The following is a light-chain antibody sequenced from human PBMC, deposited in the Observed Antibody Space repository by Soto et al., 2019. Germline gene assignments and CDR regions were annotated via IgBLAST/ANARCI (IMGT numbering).Light chain of an antibody. CDR3: QQRNIWPPVT. V-gene: IGKV3-11*01. Sequence: DSVSTQSPATLSLSPREGATVSWRASPSVTNFLAWYQQKPGQAPRLLIYGAFNRATGIPARFSGSGSGTDFTLTINSLEPEDSAIYYCQQRNIWPPVTFGQGTRLEIK. J-gene: IGKJ5*01. CDR1: PSVTNF. CDR2: GAF.